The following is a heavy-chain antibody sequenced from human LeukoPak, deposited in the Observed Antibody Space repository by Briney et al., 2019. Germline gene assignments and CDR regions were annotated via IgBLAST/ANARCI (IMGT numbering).Heavy chain of an antibody. D-gene: IGHD3-9*01. J-gene: IGHJ3*02. CDR2: IDHSGST. CDR1: GGSFSGNY. Sequence: SETLSLTCAVYGGSFSGNYWSWIRQPPGKGLEGMGEIDHSGSTNYSPAVKSRVTISVDTSKNQFSLKLSSVTAADTAVYYCARGPLRYFDWSAPPVTDAFDIWGQGTMVTVSS. CDR3: ARGPLRYFDWSAPPVTDAFDI. V-gene: IGHV4-34*01.